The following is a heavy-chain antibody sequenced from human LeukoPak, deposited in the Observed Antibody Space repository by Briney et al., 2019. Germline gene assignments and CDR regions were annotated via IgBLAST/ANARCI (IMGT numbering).Heavy chain of an antibody. CDR3: ASLDMGSGSYYDNLGY. Sequence: GGSQRLSCAASGFTFRSFPMHWVRQAPGKGLEWVAVIWYDGSNKYYADSVKGRFTISRDNSKNTLYLQMNSLRAEDTAVYYCASLDMGSGSYYDNLGYWGQGTLVTVSS. D-gene: IGHD3-10*01. J-gene: IGHJ4*02. CDR1: GFTFRSFP. V-gene: IGHV3-33*08. CDR2: IWYDGSNK.